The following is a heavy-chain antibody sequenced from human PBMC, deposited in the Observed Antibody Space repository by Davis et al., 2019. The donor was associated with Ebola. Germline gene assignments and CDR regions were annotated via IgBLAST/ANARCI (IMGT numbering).Heavy chain of an antibody. J-gene: IGHJ5*02. V-gene: IGHV4-59*01. CDR2: IYYSGST. CDR1: GGSISSYY. CDR3: ARVDGSTLQNWFDP. Sequence: PSETLSLTCTVSGGSISSYYWSWIRQPPGKGLEWIGYIYYSGSTNYNPSLKSRVTISVDTSKNQFSLKLSSVTAADTAVYYCARVDGSTLQNWFDPWGQGTLVTVSS. D-gene: IGHD4-11*01.